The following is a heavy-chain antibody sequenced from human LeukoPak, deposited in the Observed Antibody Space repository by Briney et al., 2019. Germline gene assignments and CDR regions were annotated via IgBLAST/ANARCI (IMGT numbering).Heavy chain of an antibody. CDR1: GATFSSYT. V-gene: IGHV1-69*02. J-gene: IGHJ3*02. D-gene: IGHD2-2*01. Sequence: SVKVSCTASGATFSSYTISWVRQAPGQGLEWMGRIIPILGVANSSQTFPGRGTITAAKSTRTAYMDLSSLRSRDTAVYYWARRYCSSTSCYSLSAFDIWGQGTMVTVSS. CDR3: ARRYCSSTSCYSLSAFDI. CDR2: IIPILGVA.